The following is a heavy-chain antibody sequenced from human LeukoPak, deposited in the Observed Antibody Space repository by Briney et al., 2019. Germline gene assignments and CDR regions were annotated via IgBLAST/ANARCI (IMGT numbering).Heavy chain of an antibody. V-gene: IGHV4-59*12. D-gene: IGHD3-10*01. CDR2: IYYSGST. CDR1: GGSISSYY. Sequence: SETLSLTCTVSGGSISSYYWSWIRQPPGKGLEWIGYIYYSGSTNYNPSLKSRVTISVDTSKNQFSLKLSSVTAADTAVYYCARGKVDGSGSYYFAWGQGTLVTVSS. CDR3: ARGKVDGSGSYYFA. J-gene: IGHJ5*02.